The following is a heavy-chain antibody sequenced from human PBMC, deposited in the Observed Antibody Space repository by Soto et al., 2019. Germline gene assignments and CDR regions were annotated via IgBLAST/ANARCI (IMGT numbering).Heavy chain of an antibody. J-gene: IGHJ4*02. V-gene: IGHV3-30*18. CDR2: ISNDGSNE. CDR1: GFMFSTYA. D-gene: IGHD3-10*02. CDR3: AKGRGISMSATFDY. Sequence: GGSLRLSCAASGFMFSTYAMHWVRQAPGKGLGWVAVISNDGSNEYYADSVKGRFTISRDNSKRTLYVQMNSLRSEDTAVYYCAKGRGISMSATFDYWGQGTLVTVSS.